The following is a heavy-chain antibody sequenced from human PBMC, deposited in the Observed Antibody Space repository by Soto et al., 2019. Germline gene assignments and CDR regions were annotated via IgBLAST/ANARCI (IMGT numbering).Heavy chain of an antibody. D-gene: IGHD3-10*01. Sequence: SATLSLTCAVYGGSFSGDYWSWIRQPPGEGLEWIGEINHSGSTNYNPSLKSRVTISVDTSKNQFSLKLSSVTAADTAVYYCARGPKFYYGSGSYYTSRVYYGMDVWGQGTTVT. J-gene: IGHJ6*02. CDR3: ARGPKFYYGSGSYYTSRVYYGMDV. CDR1: GGSFSGDY. CDR2: INHSGST. V-gene: IGHV4-34*01.